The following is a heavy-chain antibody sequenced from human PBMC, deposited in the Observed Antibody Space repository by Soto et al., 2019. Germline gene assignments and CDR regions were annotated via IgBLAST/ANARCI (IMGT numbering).Heavy chain of an antibody. J-gene: IGHJ6*02. D-gene: IGHD6-19*01. Sequence: ASVKVSCKASGYTFTSYGISWVRQAPGQGLEWMGWISAYNGNTNYAQKLQGRVTMTTDTSTSTAYMELRSLRSDDTAVYYCARDGSGRYFYYYGMDVWGQGTTVTVSS. V-gene: IGHV1-18*01. CDR2: ISAYNGNT. CDR1: GYTFTSYG. CDR3: ARDGSGRYFYYYGMDV.